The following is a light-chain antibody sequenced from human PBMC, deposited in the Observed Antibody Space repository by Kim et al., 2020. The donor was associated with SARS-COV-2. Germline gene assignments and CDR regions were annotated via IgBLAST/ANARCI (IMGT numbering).Light chain of an antibody. Sequence: GGTVTLTCGASTGPVTSGLYPYWFQQRPGQAPKTLIFDTNNKQSWTPARFSGSLLGDKAALTLSGAQPEDEAEYYCSVSYSGGRRVFGGGTQLTVL. CDR3: SVSYSGGRRV. CDR1: TGPVTSGLY. CDR2: DTN. V-gene: IGLV7-46*01. J-gene: IGLJ3*02.